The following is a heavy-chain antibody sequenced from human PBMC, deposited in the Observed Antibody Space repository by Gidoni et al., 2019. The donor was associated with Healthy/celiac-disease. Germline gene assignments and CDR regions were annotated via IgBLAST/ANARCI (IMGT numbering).Heavy chain of an antibody. D-gene: IGHD2-15*01. CDR3: TRDREGRYCSGGSCWGVNYYYMDV. J-gene: IGHJ6*03. CDR1: GFTFGDYA. CDR2: SRSKAYGGNT. V-gene: IGHV3-49*03. Sequence: EVQLVESGGGLVQPGRSLRLSCTASGFTFGDYAMSWFRQAPGKGLEWVGFSRSKAYGGNTEYGASVKGRFTISRDYSKSIAYLQMNSLKTEDTAVYYCTRDREGRYCSGGSCWGVNYYYMDVWGKGTTVTVSS.